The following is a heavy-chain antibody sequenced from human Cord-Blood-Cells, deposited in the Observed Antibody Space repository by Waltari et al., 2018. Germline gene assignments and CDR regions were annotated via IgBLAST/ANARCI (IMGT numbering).Heavy chain of an antibody. D-gene: IGHD1-26*01. Sequence: EVQLVESGGGLIQPGGSLRLSCAASGFSVRSNYMIWDRQAPGKGLEWVSVIYSGGSTYYADSVKGRFTISRDNSKNTLYLQMNSLRAEDTAVYYCARYRYSGSYYGGWGQGTLVTVSS. CDR2: IYSGGST. V-gene: IGHV3-53*01. J-gene: IGHJ4*02. CDR3: ARYRYSGSYYGG. CDR1: GFSVRSNY.